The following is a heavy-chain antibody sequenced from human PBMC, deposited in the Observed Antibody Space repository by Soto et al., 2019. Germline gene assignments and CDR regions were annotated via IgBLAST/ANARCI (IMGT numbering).Heavy chain of an antibody. D-gene: IGHD2-15*01. CDR3: ASLGYCSGGSCYNWFDP. Sequence: QVQLQQWGAGLLKPSETLSLTCAVYGGSFSGYYWSWIRQPPGKGLEWIGEINHSGSTNYNPSLKSRVTISVDTSENQFSLKLSSVTAADTAVYYCASLGYCSGGSCYNWFDPWGQGTLVTVSS. J-gene: IGHJ5*02. CDR2: INHSGST. CDR1: GGSFSGYY. V-gene: IGHV4-34*01.